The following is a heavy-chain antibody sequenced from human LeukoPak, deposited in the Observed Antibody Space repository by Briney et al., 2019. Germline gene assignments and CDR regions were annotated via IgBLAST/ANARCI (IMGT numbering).Heavy chain of an antibody. CDR2: IYPGDSDT. Sequence: GESLQISSKGSGYSFTSYWIGWVRQMPGKGLEWMGIIYPGDSDTRYSPSFQGQVTISADKSISTAYLQWSSLKASDTAMYYCARPEYCSSTSCRFDYWGQGTLVPGPS. CDR3: ARPEYCSSTSCRFDY. D-gene: IGHD2-2*01. CDR1: GYSFTSYW. J-gene: IGHJ4*02. V-gene: IGHV5-51*01.